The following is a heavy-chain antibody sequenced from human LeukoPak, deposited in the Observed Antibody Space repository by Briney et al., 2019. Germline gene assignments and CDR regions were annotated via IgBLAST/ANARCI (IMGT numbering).Heavy chain of an antibody. V-gene: IGHV4-59*01. CDR2: IYYSGRT. Sequence: SETLSLTCTVSGGSISSYHWSWIRQPPGKGLEWIGYIYYSGRTNYNPSLESRVTISIDTSKQHFSLKLSSVTAADTALYYCARDQTSPYSSGWLDYWGQGTLVTVSS. CDR1: GGSISSYH. J-gene: IGHJ4*02. D-gene: IGHD6-19*01. CDR3: ARDQTSPYSSGWLDY.